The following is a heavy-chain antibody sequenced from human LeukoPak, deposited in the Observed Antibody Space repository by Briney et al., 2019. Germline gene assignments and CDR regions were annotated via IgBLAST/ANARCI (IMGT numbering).Heavy chain of an antibody. D-gene: IGHD3-16*01. CDR1: GFSLSNHW. J-gene: IGHJ3*01. Sequence: TGGSLRLSCEASGFSLSNHWMHWVRQAPGKGLVWVAHIDPDGSVANYGDSVKGRFTISRDNAKNTLYLQMDSLRAEDTAVYYCARESGRGGSAFDVWGQGTMVTVSS. V-gene: IGHV3-74*01. CDR3: ARESGRGGSAFDV. CDR2: IDPDGSVA.